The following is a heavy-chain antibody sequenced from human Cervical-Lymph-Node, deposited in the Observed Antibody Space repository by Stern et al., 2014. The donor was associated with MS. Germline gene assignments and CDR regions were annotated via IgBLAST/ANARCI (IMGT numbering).Heavy chain of an antibody. CDR3: ANCALLWFGECHY. J-gene: IGHJ4*02. V-gene: IGHV3-30*18. CDR2: ISEGNNE. D-gene: IGHD3-10*01. CDR1: GFTFSSYG. Sequence: QLVQSGGGVVQPGRSLRLSCAASGFTFSSYGMHWIRQAPGKGLEWVAVISEGNNEYYADSVKGRFTISRDNFNNTLYLQMDSLTAEDTAMYYCANCALLWFGECHYWGQGTLVTVSS.